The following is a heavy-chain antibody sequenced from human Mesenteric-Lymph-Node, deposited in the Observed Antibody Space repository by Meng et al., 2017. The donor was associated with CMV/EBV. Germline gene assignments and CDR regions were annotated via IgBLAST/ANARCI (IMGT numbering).Heavy chain of an antibody. CDR3: ARGPASESGTYYYYGMDV. CDR1: GFSFNNNW. D-gene: IGHD6-13*01. Sequence: GGSLRLSCRASGFSFNNNWMHWVRQAPGQGLVWVSRIKGDGSTTMYADFVRGRFTISRDNAENTLYLQMNSLRAEDTAAYYCARGPASESGTYYYYGMDVWGQGTTVTVSS. J-gene: IGHJ6*02. V-gene: IGHV3-74*03. CDR2: IKGDGSTT.